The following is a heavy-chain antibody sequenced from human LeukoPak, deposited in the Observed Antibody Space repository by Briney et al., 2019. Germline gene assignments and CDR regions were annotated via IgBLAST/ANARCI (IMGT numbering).Heavy chain of an antibody. J-gene: IGHJ4*02. Sequence: ASVKVSCKASGYAFSGYYMQWVRQAPGQALEWMGWITPDSGGTDYAEKFQGRVTMTRDTSISTVYLELTRLISDDPAVYFCARGFRTGDMTIFAYWGQGTLVTVSS. CDR3: ARGFRTGDMTIFAY. CDR2: ITPDSGGT. CDR1: GYAFSGYY. V-gene: IGHV1-2*02. D-gene: IGHD3-3*01.